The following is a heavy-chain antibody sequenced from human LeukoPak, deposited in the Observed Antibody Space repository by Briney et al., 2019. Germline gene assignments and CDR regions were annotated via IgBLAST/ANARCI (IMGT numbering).Heavy chain of an antibody. V-gene: IGHV2-70*11. CDR1: GFSLRTRGVC. J-gene: IGHJ4*02. Sequence: RESGPALVKPTQTLTLTCTFSGFSLRTRGVCVSWIRQPPGKALEWLARIDWDDDKYYSTSLKTRLTISKDTSKNQVVLTMTNMDPVDTATYYCARIWLTRSYYFDYWGQGTLVTVSS. CDR3: ARIWLTRSYYFDY. D-gene: IGHD5-12*01. CDR2: IDWDDDK.